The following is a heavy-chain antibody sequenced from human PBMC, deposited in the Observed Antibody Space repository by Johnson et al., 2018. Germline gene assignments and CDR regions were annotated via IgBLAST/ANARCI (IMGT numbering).Heavy chain of an antibody. J-gene: IGHJ6*02. Sequence: VQLVESGGGLVKPGGSLRLSCAASGFTFSSYSMNWVRQAPGKGMEWVSSISSSSSYIYYADSVKGRFTISRDNAKNSLYLQMNSLRAEYTAVYYCARTVGATSAYYSGMDVWGQGTTVTVSS. CDR1: GFTFSSYS. V-gene: IGHV3-21*01. CDR3: ARTVGATSAYYSGMDV. CDR2: ISSSSSYI. D-gene: IGHD1-26*01.